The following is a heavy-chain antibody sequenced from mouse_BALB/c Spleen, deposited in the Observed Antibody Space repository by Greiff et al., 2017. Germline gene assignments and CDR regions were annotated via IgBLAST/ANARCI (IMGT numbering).Heavy chain of an antibody. D-gene: IGHD2-14*01. CDR2: IWAGGST. CDR3: ARDRGYRPMDY. V-gene: IGHV2-9*02. J-gene: IGHJ4*01. CDR1: GFSLTSYG. Sequence: VMLVESGPGLLAPSQSLSITCTVSGFSLTSYGVHWVRQPPGKGLEWLGVIWAGGSTNYNSALMSRLSISKDNSKSQVFLKMNSLQTDDTAMYYCARDRGYRPMDYWGQGTSVTVSS.